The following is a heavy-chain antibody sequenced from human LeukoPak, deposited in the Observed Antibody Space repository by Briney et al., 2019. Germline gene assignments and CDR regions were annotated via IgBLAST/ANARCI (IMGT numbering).Heavy chain of an antibody. CDR3: ARQARGAAASMDV. CDR1: GGSISNYY. V-gene: IGHV4-59*08. Sequence: PSETLSLTCTASGGSISNYYWSWVRQPPGERLEWIGYVYYSGSANYNPSLKSRVTISVDTSKNEFSLKLRSVTATDTAVYYCARQARGAAASMDVWGQGTTVTVSS. CDR2: VYYSGSA. D-gene: IGHD6-13*01. J-gene: IGHJ6*02.